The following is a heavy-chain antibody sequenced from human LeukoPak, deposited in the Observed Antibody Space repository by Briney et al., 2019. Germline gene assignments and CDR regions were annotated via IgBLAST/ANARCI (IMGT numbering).Heavy chain of an antibody. V-gene: IGHV1-3*01. D-gene: IGHD6-13*01. CDR3: ARDFFSVWYEGGHADDY. Sequence: ASVKVSCKASGYTFTSYAMHWVRQAPGQRLEWMGWINAGNGNTKYSQKFQGRVTITRDTSESTAYMELSSLRSEDTAGYYGARDFFSVWYEGGHADDYWGQGTLVTVSA. CDR2: INAGNGNT. CDR1: GYTFTSYA. J-gene: IGHJ4*02.